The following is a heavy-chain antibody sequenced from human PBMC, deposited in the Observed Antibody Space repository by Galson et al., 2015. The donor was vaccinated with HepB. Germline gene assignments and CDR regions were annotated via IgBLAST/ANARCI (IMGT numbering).Heavy chain of an antibody. CDR2: ISSSGSTI. V-gene: IGHV3-48*03. CDR3: ARSIVGATTSYDY. CDR1: GFTFSSYE. D-gene: IGHD1-26*01. J-gene: IGHJ4*02. Sequence: LRLSCAASGFTFSSYEMNWVRQAPGKGLEWVSYISSSGSTIYYADSVKGRFTISRDNAKNSLYLQMNSLRAEDTAVYYCARSIVGATTSYDYWGQGTLVTVSS.